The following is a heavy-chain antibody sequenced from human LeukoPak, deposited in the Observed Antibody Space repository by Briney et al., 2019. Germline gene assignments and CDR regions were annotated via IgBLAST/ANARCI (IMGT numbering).Heavy chain of an antibody. Sequence: ASVKVSCKASGYTFTSYGISWVRQAPGQGLEWMGWISAYNGNTNYAQKLRGRVTMTTDTSTSTAYMELRSLGSDDTAVYYCAREGGLYSSGWSPAYYWGQGTLVTVSS. J-gene: IGHJ4*02. CDR2: ISAYNGNT. CDR1: GYTFTSYG. V-gene: IGHV1-18*01. D-gene: IGHD6-19*01. CDR3: AREGGLYSSGWSPAYY.